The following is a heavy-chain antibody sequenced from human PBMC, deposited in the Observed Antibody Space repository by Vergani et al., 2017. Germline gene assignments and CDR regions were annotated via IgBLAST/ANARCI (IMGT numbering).Heavy chain of an antibody. CDR3: ASNYGDYLSGFDY. D-gene: IGHD4-17*01. CDR1: GFSFGNYA. CDR2: ISYDGTEK. Sequence: QVQLVESGGGLVKPGGSLRLSCAASGFSFGNYAMHWVRQAPGKGLEWVGVISYDGTEKKYADSVNGRFTISRDNSKKMMSLQMNSLRVEDTAVYYCASNYGDYLSGFDYWGQGTLVTVSS. J-gene: IGHJ4*02. V-gene: IGHV3-30-3*01.